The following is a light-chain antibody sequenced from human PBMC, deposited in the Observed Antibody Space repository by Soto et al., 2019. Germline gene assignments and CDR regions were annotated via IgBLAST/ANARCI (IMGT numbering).Light chain of an antibody. J-gene: IGKJ3*01. CDR1: QSVSNNY. CDR3: QQYGSPPIT. V-gene: IGKV3-20*01. CDR2: GAS. Sequence: ELVLTQSPGTLSLSPGERATLSCRASQSVSNNYLAWYQQSPGQAPRLLIYGASRRSTGIPDRFSGSGSGTDFTLTISRLEPEDFAMYYCQQYGSPPITFGPGTKVDVK.